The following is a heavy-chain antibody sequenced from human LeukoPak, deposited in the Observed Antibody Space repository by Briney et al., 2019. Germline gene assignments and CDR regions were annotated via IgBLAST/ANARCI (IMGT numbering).Heavy chain of an antibody. Sequence: SETLSLTCSVSGGSISRSSYYWGWIRQPPGKGLEWIGSLYNTETAYYNPSLQSRVTISVDTSKNQLSLKLSSVTAADTAIYYCAREVSSADYYHYYGMDVWGQGTSVTVSS. CDR2: LYNTETA. CDR3: AREVSSADYYHYYGMDV. V-gene: IGHV4-39*01. D-gene: IGHD2-2*01. J-gene: IGHJ6*02. CDR1: GGSISRSSYY.